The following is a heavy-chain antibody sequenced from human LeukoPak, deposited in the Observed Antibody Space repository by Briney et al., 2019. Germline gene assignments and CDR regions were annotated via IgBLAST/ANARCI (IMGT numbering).Heavy chain of an antibody. CDR1: GGSFSSGGYS. D-gene: IGHD2-15*01. CDR2: IYHSGST. V-gene: IGHV4-30-2*01. CDR3: ASRKVDYYYGMDV. J-gene: IGHJ6*04. Sequence: SQTLSLTCAVSGGSFSSGGYSWRWIRQPPGKGLEGIGYIYHSGSTYYNPSLKSRVTISVDRSKNQFSLKLSSVTAADTAVYYCASRKVDYYYGMDVWGKGTTVTVSS.